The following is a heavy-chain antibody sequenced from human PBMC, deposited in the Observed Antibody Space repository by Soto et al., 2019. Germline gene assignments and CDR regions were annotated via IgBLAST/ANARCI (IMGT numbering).Heavy chain of an antibody. D-gene: IGHD3-22*01. CDR3: ARGIVVVIPSDYYYYGMDV. Sequence: QVQLVQSGAEVKKPGASVKVSCKASGYTFTSYDINWVRQATGQGIEWMGWMNPNSGNTGYAQKFQGRVTMTRNTSISTAYMELSSLRSEDTAVYYCARGIVVVIPSDYYYYGMDVWGQGTTVTVSS. J-gene: IGHJ6*02. V-gene: IGHV1-8*01. CDR2: MNPNSGNT. CDR1: GYTFTSYD.